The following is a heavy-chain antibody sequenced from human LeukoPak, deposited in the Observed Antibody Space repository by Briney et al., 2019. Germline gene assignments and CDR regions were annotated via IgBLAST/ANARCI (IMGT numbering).Heavy chain of an antibody. D-gene: IGHD3-10*01. CDR2: INPNSGGT. J-gene: IGHJ5*02. CDR3: ARDSTMVRGNWFDP. Sequence: GASVKVSCKASGYIFTGYYMHWVRQAPGQGLEWMGWINPNSGGTNYAQKFQGRVSMTRDTSISTAYMELSRLRSDDTAVYYCARDSTMVRGNWFDPWGQGTLVTVSS. CDR1: GYIFTGYY. V-gene: IGHV1-2*02.